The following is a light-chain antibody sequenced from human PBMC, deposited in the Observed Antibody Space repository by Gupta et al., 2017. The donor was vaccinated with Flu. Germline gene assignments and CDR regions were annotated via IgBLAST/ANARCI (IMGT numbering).Light chain of an antibody. V-gene: IGLV1-44*01. Sequence: RVTISCSGSSANSGNKDVNWYQQVPGKDPKLFIFENNQRPSGVTDRFSGSKSGNSASLAITGLQSEDEADYYWAAWAGSLKGYVFGGGTKVTVL. J-gene: IGLJ3*02. CDR2: ENN. CDR3: AAWAGSLKGYV. CDR1: SANSGNKD.